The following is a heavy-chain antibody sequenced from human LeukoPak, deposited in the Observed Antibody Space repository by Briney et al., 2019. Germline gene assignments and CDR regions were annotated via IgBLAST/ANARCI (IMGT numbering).Heavy chain of an antibody. CDR2: ISGSGGTT. V-gene: IGHV3-23*01. CDR3: AKKPTPRIVGAHYYFDY. Sequence: ETLSLTCTVSGGSISTYYWSWVRQAPGKGLEWVSVISGSGGTTYYADSVKGRFTISRDNSKNTLYLQMNSLRAEDTAIYYCAKKPTPRIVGAHYYFDYWGQGTLVTVSS. J-gene: IGHJ4*02. CDR1: GGSISTYY. D-gene: IGHD1-26*01.